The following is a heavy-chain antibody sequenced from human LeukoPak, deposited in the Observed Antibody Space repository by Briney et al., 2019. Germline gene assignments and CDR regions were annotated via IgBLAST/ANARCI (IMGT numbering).Heavy chain of an antibody. D-gene: IGHD6-13*01. Sequence: PGGSLRLSCAATGFIFTSYSMNWVRQAPGKGLEWVSYISTSRNTIYYPDSVKGRFTNSRDNAKNSLYLQMNSLRDADTAVYYCATSLRSSSPSYWGQGTLVTVSS. CDR3: ATSLRSSSPSY. CDR1: GFIFTSYS. V-gene: IGHV3-48*02. J-gene: IGHJ4*02. CDR2: ISTSRNTI.